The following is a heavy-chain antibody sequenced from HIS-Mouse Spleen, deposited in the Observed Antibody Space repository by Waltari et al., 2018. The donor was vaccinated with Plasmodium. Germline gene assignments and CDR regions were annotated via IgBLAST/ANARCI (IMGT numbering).Heavy chain of an antibody. V-gene: IGHV4-39*07. CDR3: ARDRITGTSYFDY. CDR2: IDYSGST. CDR1: GGSISSSSYY. Sequence: QLPLQESGPGLVKPSETLSLTCTVPGGSISSSSYYWGWIRQPPGKGLEGIGSIDYSGSTSSNPSLKRRVTISVDTSKNQFSLKLSSVTAADTAVYYCARDRITGTSYFDYWGQGTLVTVSS. J-gene: IGHJ4*02. D-gene: IGHD1-7*01.